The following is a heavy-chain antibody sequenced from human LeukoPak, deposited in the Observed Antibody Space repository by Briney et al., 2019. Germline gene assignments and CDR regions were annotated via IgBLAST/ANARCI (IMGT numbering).Heavy chain of an antibody. CDR3: ARYLQAASYFDY. CDR2: MNPNSGNT. V-gene: IGHV1-8*03. Sequence: ASVKVSCKASGYTFTSYDINWVRQATGQGLEWMGWMNPNSGNTGYAQKFQGRVTITRNTSISTAYMELSSLRSEDTAVYYCARYLQAASYFDYWGQGTLVTVSS. CDR1: GYTFTSYD. D-gene: IGHD6-13*01. J-gene: IGHJ4*02.